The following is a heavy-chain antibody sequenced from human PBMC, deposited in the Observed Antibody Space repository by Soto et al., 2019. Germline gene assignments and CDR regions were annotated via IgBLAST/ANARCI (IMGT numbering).Heavy chain of an antibody. CDR1: GYTFTGYY. Sequence: ASVKVSCKASGYTFTGYYMHWVRQAPGRGLEWMGWINPNSGGTNYAQKFQGWVTMTRDTSISTAYMELRRLRSDDTAVYYCARGSLNDAFDIWGQGTMVTVSS. CDR2: INPNSGGT. CDR3: ARGSLNDAFDI. V-gene: IGHV1-2*04. J-gene: IGHJ3*02.